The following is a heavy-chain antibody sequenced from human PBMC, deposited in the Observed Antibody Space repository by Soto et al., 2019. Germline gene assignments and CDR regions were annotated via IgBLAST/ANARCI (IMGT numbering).Heavy chain of an antibody. CDR1: GGSISSYY. CDR2: IYYSGST. J-gene: IGHJ6*02. CDR3: ARYSSGWYDYYYGMDV. Sequence: SETLSLTCTVSGGSISSYYWSWIRQPPGKGLEWIGYIYYSGSTNYNPSLKSRVTISVDTSKNQFSLKLSSVTAADTAVYYCARYSSGWYDYYYGMDVWGQGTTVTVSS. V-gene: IGHV4-59*01. D-gene: IGHD6-19*01.